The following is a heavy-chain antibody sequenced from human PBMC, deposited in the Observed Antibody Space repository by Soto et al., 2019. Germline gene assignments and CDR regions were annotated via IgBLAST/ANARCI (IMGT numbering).Heavy chain of an antibody. V-gene: IGHV4-31*03. Sequence: PSETLSLTCTVSGSSISSGGYYWSWIRQHPGKGLEWIGYIYYSGSTYYNPSLKSRVTISVDTSKNQFSLKLSSVTAADTAVYYCARKYVDTAMWDPWGQGTLVTVSS. CDR3: ARKYVDTAMWDP. J-gene: IGHJ5*02. D-gene: IGHD5-18*01. CDR1: GSSISSGGYY. CDR2: IYYSGST.